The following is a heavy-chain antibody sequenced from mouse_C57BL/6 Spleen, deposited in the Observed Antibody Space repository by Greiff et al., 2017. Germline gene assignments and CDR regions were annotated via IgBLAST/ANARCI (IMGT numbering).Heavy chain of an antibody. CDR3: AKTGGGYEDYAMDY. J-gene: IGHJ4*01. CDR2: IWRGGST. V-gene: IGHV2-5*01. D-gene: IGHD2-2*01. Sequence: QVQLQQSGPGLVQPSQSLSITCTVSGFSLTSYGVHWVRQSPGKGLEWLGVIWRGGSTDYNAAFMSRLSITKDNSKSQVFCKMNRLQADDTAIYYCAKTGGGYEDYAMDYWGQGTSVTVSS. CDR1: GFSLTSYG.